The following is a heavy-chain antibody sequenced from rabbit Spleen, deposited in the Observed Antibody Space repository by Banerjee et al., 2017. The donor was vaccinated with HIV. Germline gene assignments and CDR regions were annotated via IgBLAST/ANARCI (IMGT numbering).Heavy chain of an antibody. CDR3: ARDTSSSFSSYGMDL. CDR2: INIVTGKS. J-gene: IGHJ6*01. CDR1: GASWKVKDV. Sequence: EQLEESGGGLAKPEGSLTLTGKASGASWKVKDVMGWFRQAPGKGLEWIACINIVTGKSVYASWAKGRFTMSRTSSTTVTLQMTSLTAADTATYFCARDTSSSFSSYGMDLWGPGTLVTVS. D-gene: IGHD1-1*01. V-gene: IGHV1S45*01.